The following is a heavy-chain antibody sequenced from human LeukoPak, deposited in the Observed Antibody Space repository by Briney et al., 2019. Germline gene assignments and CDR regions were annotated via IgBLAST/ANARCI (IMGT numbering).Heavy chain of an antibody. Sequence: GGSLRLSCEVSGFTFDSHWMSWVRQAPGKGLEWVANIKQDGSKKYYVDSVKGRFTISRDNTKKSLYLKMNRLRVDDTAVYYCARQEGSRWYFPFHFDYWGQGTLVTVSS. J-gene: IGHJ4*02. CDR2: IKQDGSKK. V-gene: IGHV3-7*01. CDR3: ARQEGSRWYFPFHFDY. CDR1: GFTFDSHW. D-gene: IGHD6-13*01.